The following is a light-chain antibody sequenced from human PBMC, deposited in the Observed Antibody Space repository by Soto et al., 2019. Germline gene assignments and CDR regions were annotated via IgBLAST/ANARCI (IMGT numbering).Light chain of an antibody. V-gene: IGKV3D-15*01. J-gene: IGKJ5*01. CDR2: GTS. CDR1: QSVSSN. Sequence: EIVMTQSPATLSVSPGERATLSCRASQSVSSNLAWYQQKPGQAPRLLIYGTSNRATGGIADRFSGSGSGTDFTLTISSLQSEDFAVYYCQQHNNWPPITFGQGTRLEIK. CDR3: QQHNNWPPIT.